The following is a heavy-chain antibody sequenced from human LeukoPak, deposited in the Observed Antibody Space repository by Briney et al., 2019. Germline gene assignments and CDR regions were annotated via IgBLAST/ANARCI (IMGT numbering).Heavy chain of an antibody. J-gene: IGHJ4*02. Sequence: QPGGSLRLSCAASGFTFSNYVMSWGRQAPGKGLEWVSSSSGSGATYYAHSVKGRFTISRDTSQNPLYLQMNSLRVEDTAVYYCAKGGRGNDGDYWGQGTLVTVSS. CDR2: SSGSGAT. V-gene: IGHV3-23*01. CDR3: AKGGRGNDGDY. D-gene: IGHD1-1*01. CDR1: GFTFSNYV.